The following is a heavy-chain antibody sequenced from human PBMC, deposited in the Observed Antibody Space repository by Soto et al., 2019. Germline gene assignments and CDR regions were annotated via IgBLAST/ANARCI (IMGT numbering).Heavy chain of an antibody. CDR1: GYSFTSYW. CDR3: ARQDNWNDADAFDI. Sequence: GESVKISCKGSGYSFTSYWISWVRQMPGKGLEWMGRIDPSDSYTNYSPSFQGHVTISADKSISTAYLQWSSLKASDTAMYYCARQDNWNDADAFDIWGQGTMVTVSS. CDR2: IDPSDSYT. V-gene: IGHV5-10-1*01. D-gene: IGHD1-20*01. J-gene: IGHJ3*02.